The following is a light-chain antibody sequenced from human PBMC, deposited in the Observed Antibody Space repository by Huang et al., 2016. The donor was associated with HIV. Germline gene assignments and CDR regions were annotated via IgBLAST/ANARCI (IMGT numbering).Light chain of an antibody. CDR3: QQYDSSPIFT. CDR1: QSVSSKD. Sequence: EIVLTQSPGTVSLSPGERATLSCRASQSVSSKDLAWYQQKPGQAPRLLIYGASYRATGIPDRFSSSGSWTDFTLTISRLEPEDFAVYYCQQYDSSPIFTFGPGTKVDIK. J-gene: IGKJ3*01. V-gene: IGKV3-20*01. CDR2: GAS.